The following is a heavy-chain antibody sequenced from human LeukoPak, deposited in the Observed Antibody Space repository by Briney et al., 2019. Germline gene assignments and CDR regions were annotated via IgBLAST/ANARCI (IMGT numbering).Heavy chain of an antibody. D-gene: IGHD1-26*01. J-gene: IGHJ4*02. CDR3: ARIWDGYSGSDY. V-gene: IGHV4-30-2*01. CDR1: GGSISSGGYS. Sequence: PSQTLSLTCAVSGGSISSGGYSWSWIRQPPGKGLEWIGYIYHSGSTYYNPSLKSRVTISVDRSKNQFSLKLSSVTAADTAVYYCARIWDGYSGSDYWGQGTLVTVSS. CDR2: IYHSGST.